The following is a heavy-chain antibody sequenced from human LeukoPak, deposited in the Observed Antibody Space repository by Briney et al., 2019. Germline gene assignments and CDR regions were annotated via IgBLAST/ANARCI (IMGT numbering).Heavy chain of an antibody. J-gene: IGHJ4*02. CDR2: IGIAGDT. CDR3: ARVGYDGFGKFPYFDN. Sequence: GGSLRLSCAPSGFTFSNYDMHWVRQTAGKGLEWVSGIGIAGDTSYTGSVKGRFTISRENAKNSLNLQMNSLRAGDTAVYYCARVGYDGFGKFPYFDNWGQGTLVTVSS. V-gene: IGHV3-13*04. D-gene: IGHD3-10*01. CDR1: GFTFSNYD.